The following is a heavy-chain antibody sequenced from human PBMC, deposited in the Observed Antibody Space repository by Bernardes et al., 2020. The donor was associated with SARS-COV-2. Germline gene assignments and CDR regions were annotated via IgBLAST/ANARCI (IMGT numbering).Heavy chain of an antibody. CDR3: AKAKGLLHYVEWLTCDS. V-gene: IGHV3-30*18. J-gene: IGHJ4*02. CDR2: ISYDGSKK. D-gene: IGHD3-3*01. Sequence: GGSLRLSCAASGFTFNNYAMHWVRQAPGKGLEWVAVISYDGSKKLYADSLRGRFTTSRDHSKNTLHLQMNSLRAEDTAVYYCAKAKGLLHYVEWLTCDSWGRDTLVTVSS. CDR1: GFTFNNYA.